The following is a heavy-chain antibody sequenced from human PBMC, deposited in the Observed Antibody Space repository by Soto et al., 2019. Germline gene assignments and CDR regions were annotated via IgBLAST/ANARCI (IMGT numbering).Heavy chain of an antibody. CDR2: ISSNGDST. CDR3: VHPRSTVQIQTT. CDR1: GFTFSMFS. V-gene: IGHV3-64D*06. J-gene: IGHJ5*02. D-gene: IGHD4-17*01. Sequence: GGSLRLSCSASGFTFSMFSMHWVRQAPGKGLEYVSGISSNGDSTYYADPVKGRFTISRDNSKNTLYLQMSSLRAVDTAVYYCVHPRSTVQIQTTWGQGTMVTVYS.